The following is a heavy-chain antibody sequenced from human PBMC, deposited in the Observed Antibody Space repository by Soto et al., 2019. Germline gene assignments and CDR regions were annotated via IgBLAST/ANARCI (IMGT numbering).Heavy chain of an antibody. CDR2: IFGSGET. D-gene: IGHD3-22*01. J-gene: IGHJ4*02. CDR3: VREGDYSDNNGYTLFDY. CDR1: GASMSNYY. V-gene: IGHV4-4*07. Sequence: QVQLQESGPGLLKPSETLSLTCTVSGASMSNYYWSWIRQPAGKGLEWIGRIFGSGETYYNPSLKIRVILSVDLSKRHFSLELTSVTAADTAVYVCVREGDYSDNNGYTLFDYWGQGTLVTVSP.